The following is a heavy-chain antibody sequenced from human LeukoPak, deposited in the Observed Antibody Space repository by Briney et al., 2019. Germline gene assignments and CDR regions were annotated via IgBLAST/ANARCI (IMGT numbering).Heavy chain of an antibody. V-gene: IGHV1-2*02. Sequence: ASVKVSCKASGYTFTDYYMHWVRQAPGQGLEWMGWLNPNSGDTNYAQKFQGRVSMTRDSSVSTAYMDLSDLRSDDTAVYSCARGRNIEMTTMSGGSDYWGQGTLVTVSS. D-gene: IGHD5-24*01. CDR3: ARGRNIEMTTMSGGSDY. J-gene: IGHJ4*02. CDR2: LNPNSGDT. CDR1: GYTFTDYY.